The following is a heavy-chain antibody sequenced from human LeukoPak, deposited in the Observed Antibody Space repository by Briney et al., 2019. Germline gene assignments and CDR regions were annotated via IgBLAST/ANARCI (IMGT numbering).Heavy chain of an antibody. J-gene: IGHJ3*02. CDR1: GFTFSSYG. D-gene: IGHD4-17*01. CDR3: ARDRGAGDYPLGAFDI. V-gene: IGHV3-33*01. Sequence: GGSLRLSCAASGFTFSSYGMHWVRQAPGKGLEWVAVIGYDGSNKYYADSVKGRFTISRDNSKNTLYLQMNSLRAEDTAVYYCARDRGAGDYPLGAFDIWGQGTMVTVSS. CDR2: IGYDGSNK.